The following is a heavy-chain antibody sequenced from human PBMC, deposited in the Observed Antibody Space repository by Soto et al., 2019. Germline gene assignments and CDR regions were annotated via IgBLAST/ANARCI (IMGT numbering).Heavy chain of an antibody. D-gene: IGHD6-19*01. CDR3: AKGLLKISVAGNAPDY. J-gene: IGHJ4*02. Sequence: VQLVESGGGVVQPGRSLTISCAASGFTFTSHSMYWVRQAPGKGLEWVSLISYEGSEKYYADSVKGRFTISRDNSNNTLYLQLSNLGPEDRAMYYCAKGLLKISVAGNAPDYWGQGTLVTVSS. CDR1: GFTFTSHS. V-gene: IGHV3-30*18. CDR2: ISYEGSEK.